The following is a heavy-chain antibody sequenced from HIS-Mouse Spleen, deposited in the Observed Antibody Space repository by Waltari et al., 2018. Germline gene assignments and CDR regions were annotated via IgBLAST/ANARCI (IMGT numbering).Heavy chain of an antibody. CDR1: GYTFTSYD. D-gene: IGHD4-4*01. J-gene: IGHJ4*02. Sequence: QVQLVQSGAEVKKPGASVKVSCKAAGYTFTSYDINGVRQATGQGLEWMGWMNPNSGNTGYAQKFQGRVTMTRNTSISTAYMELSSLRSEDTAVYYCARGHDYSNYFDYWGQGTLVTVYS. V-gene: IGHV1-8*01. CDR3: ARGHDYSNYFDY. CDR2: MNPNSGNT.